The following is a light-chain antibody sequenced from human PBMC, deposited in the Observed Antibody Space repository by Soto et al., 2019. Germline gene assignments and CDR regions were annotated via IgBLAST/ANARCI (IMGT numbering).Light chain of an antibody. J-gene: IGKJ4*01. V-gene: IGKV3-15*01. CDR2: GAS. Sequence: EIVMTQSPATLSVSPGERATLSCRASQSVSGNLAWYQQRPGQAHRLLIYGASTRATGIPARFSGSGSGTEFTLTISSLQSEDFAVYYRQQYNNWTPLTFGGGTKVEIK. CDR1: QSVSGN. CDR3: QQYNNWTPLT.